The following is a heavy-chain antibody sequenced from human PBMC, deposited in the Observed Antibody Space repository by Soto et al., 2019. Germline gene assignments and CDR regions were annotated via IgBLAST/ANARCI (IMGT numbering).Heavy chain of an antibody. CDR1: GFTFSDYY. D-gene: IGHD2-2*01. V-gene: IGHV3-11*01. CDR3: ARDPYCSSTSCYAGPYYFDY. Sequence: VQLVESGGGLVKPGGSLRLSCAASGFTFSDYYMSWIRQAPGKGLEWVSYISSSGSTIYYADSVKGRFTISRDNAKNSLYLQMNSLRAEDTAVYYCARDPYCSSTSCYAGPYYFDYWGQGTLVTVSS. J-gene: IGHJ4*02. CDR2: ISSSGSTI.